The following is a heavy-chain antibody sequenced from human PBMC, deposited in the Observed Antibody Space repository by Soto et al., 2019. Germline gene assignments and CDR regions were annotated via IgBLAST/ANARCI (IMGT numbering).Heavy chain of an antibody. Sequence: QVQLQESGPGLVKPSETLSLTCTVSGGSVSSGRYYWSWILQPPGKGLEWIGYIYYSGSTNYNPSLKGRVTISVDTSKNQFSLNLSSVTAADTAVYYCARVEDSAIGRFDPWGQGTLVTVSS. CDR1: GGSVSSGRYY. V-gene: IGHV4-61*01. CDR2: IYYSGST. CDR3: ARVEDSAIGRFDP. D-gene: IGHD2-21*01. J-gene: IGHJ5*02.